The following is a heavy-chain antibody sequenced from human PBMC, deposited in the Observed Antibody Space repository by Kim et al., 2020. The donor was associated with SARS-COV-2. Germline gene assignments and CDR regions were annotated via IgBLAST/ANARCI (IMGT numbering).Heavy chain of an antibody. V-gene: IGHV1-24*01. CDR1: GYTLTELS. J-gene: IGHJ6*02. D-gene: IGHD1-1*01. Sequence: ASVKVSCKVSGYTLTELSMHWVRQAPGKGLEWMGGFDPEDGETIYAQKFQGRVTMTEDTSTDTAYMELSSLRSEDTAVYYCATDELERHGSLYYGMDVWGQGTTVTVSS. CDR2: FDPEDGET. CDR3: ATDELERHGSLYYGMDV.